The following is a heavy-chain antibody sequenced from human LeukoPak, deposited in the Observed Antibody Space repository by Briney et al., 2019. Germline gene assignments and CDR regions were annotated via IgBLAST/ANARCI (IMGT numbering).Heavy chain of an antibody. V-gene: IGHV1-8*03. CDR1: GYTFTSYD. Sequence: ASVKVSSKASGYTFTSYDINWVRQATGQGLEWMGWMNPNSGNTGYAQKCQGRVTITRNTSISTAYMELSSLRSEDTAVYYCASGDFLQPFDPWGQGTLVTVSS. CDR2: MNPNSGNT. D-gene: IGHD3-3*01. CDR3: ASGDFLQPFDP. J-gene: IGHJ5*02.